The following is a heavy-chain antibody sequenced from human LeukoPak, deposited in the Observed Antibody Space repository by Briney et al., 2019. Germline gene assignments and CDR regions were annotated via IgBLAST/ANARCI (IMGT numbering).Heavy chain of an antibody. V-gene: IGHV1-69*05. Sequence: ASVKVSCKASGGTFSSYAISWVRQAPGQGLEWIGRIIPIFGTANYAQKFQGRVTITTGKSTSTAYMELSSLRSENTAVYYCANMGAVAGSFDYWGQGTLVTVSS. D-gene: IGHD6-19*01. CDR1: GGTFSSYA. CDR3: ANMGAVAGSFDY. J-gene: IGHJ4*02. CDR2: IIPIFGTA.